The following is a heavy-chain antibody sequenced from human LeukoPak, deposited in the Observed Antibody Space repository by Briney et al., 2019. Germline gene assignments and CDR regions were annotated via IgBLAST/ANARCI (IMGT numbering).Heavy chain of an antibody. CDR3: ARTYGNDASDI. D-gene: IGHD4-17*01. J-gene: IGHJ3*02. CDR2: INPSYGST. Sequence: ASVEVSCKASGYTFTSYYMHWVRQAPGQGLEWMGVINPSYGSTDYAQRFQGRLTMTRDTSTSTVYMELSSLRSDDTAVYYCARTYGNDASDIWGLGTMVTVSS. V-gene: IGHV1-46*01. CDR1: GYTFTSYY.